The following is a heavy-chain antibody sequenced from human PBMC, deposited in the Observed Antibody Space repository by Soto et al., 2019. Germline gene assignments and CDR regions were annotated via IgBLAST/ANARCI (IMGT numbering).Heavy chain of an antibody. CDR2: INPKTGGA. V-gene: IGHV1-2*02. J-gene: IGHJ4*02. Sequence: ASVKVSCKASGYIFSGYYIHWLRQAPGQGLEWMGWINPKTGGAKYTQKFQGRVTMTRDTSSSTAYMELSSLTSDDTAVYYCARDEIQLWFEGPPFDYWGQGTLVTVSS. CDR1: GYIFSGYY. CDR3: ARDEIQLWFEGPPFDY. D-gene: IGHD5-18*01.